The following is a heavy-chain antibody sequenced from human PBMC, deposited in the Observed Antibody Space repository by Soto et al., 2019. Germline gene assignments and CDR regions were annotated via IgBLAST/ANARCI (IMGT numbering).Heavy chain of an antibody. D-gene: IGHD4-4*01. CDR2: ISYDGIDE. CDR3: AKDFREMATVAPDVS. Sequence: HVQLVESGGGVVQPGTSLKLSCATSGFIFTSFGMHWLRQAPGKGLEWVAVISYDGIDENYADSVKGRFAISRDKSKSSVYLHMNTLRVEDTAVYYCAKDFREMATVAPDVSWDQGTLVTVSS. CDR1: GFIFTSFG. V-gene: IGHV3-30*18. J-gene: IGHJ4*02.